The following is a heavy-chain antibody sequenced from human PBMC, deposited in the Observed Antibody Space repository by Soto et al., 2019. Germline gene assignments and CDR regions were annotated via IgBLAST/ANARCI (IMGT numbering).Heavy chain of an antibody. CDR3: ARQGYSGYDVWESDY. V-gene: IGHV4-30-4*01. Sequence: QVQLQESGPGLVKPSQTLSLTCTVSGGSISSGDYYWSWIRQPPGKGLEWIGYIYYSGSTYYNPPLKSRVTISVDTSKNQFSLKLSSVTAADTAVYYCARQGYSGYDVWESDYWGQGTLVTVSS. CDR1: GGSISSGDYY. J-gene: IGHJ4*02. CDR2: IYYSGST. D-gene: IGHD5-12*01.